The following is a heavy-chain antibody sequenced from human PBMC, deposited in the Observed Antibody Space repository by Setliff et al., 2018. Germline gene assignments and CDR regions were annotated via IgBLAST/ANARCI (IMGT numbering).Heavy chain of an antibody. D-gene: IGHD7-27*01. CDR1: GYSISSGYN. V-gene: IGHV4-38-2*01. CDR3: ATLTGDRGVDY. J-gene: IGHJ4*02. CDR2: IYYRGST. Sequence: SETLSLTCAVSGYSISSGYNWGWIRQPPGKGLEWIGSIYYRGSTSYNSPLKSRVSISVDTSKNQFSLNLNAVTAADTAVYYCATLTGDRGVDYWGQGTLVTVSS.